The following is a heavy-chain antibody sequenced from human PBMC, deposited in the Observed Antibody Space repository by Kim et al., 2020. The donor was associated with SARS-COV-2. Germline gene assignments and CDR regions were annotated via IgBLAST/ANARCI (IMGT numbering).Heavy chain of an antibody. CDR3: AREDCSGGSCYHDAFDI. J-gene: IGHJ3*02. CDR2: IYTSGST. V-gene: IGHV4-61*02. CDR1: GGSISSGSYY. D-gene: IGHD2-15*01. Sequence: SETLSLTCTVSGGSISSGSYYWSWIRQPAGKGLEWIGRIYTSGSTNYNPSLKSRVTISVDTSKNQFSLKLSSVTAADTAVYYCAREDCSGGSCYHDAFDIWGQGTMVTVSS.